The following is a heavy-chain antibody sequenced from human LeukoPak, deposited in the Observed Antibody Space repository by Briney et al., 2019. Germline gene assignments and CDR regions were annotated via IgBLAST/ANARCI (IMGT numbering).Heavy chain of an antibody. CDR2: IKQDGSEK. CDR3: ASDMASITMVRGVSFDY. Sequence: GGSLRLSCAASGFTFSSYWMSWVRQAPGKGPEWVANIKQDGSEKYYVDSVKGRFTISRDNAKNSLYLQMNSLRAEDTAVYYCASDMASITMVRGVSFDYWGQGTLVAVSS. V-gene: IGHV3-7*03. J-gene: IGHJ4*02. CDR1: GFTFSSYW. D-gene: IGHD3-10*01.